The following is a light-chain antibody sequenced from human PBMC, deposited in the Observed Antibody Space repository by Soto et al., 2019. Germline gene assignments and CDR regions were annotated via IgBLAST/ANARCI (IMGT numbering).Light chain of an antibody. CDR1: QTITTY. Sequence: DIQMTQSPSSLSASVVDRVTISCRASQTITTYLNWYQQKPGKAPKLLIYAASSLHSGVPSRFSGSGSGTDFTLTISSLQPEDFAAYYFQQTYSALWTFGQGTKLEIK. V-gene: IGKV1-39*01. CDR2: AAS. CDR3: QQTYSALWT. J-gene: IGKJ1*01.